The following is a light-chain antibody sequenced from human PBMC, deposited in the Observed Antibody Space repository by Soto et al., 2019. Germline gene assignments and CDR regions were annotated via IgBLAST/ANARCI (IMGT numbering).Light chain of an antibody. CDR2: DSS. V-gene: IGKV3D-20*01. Sequence: EIVLTQSPATLSLSPGERATLSCGASQSVSSSYLACYQQKPGLAPRLLIYDSSSRATGIPDRFSGSGTGTDSTLTLSRLEPEDFAVYYCYQYRTSPPLTFGQGTRLEIK. CDR3: YQYRTSPPLT. CDR1: QSVSSSY. J-gene: IGKJ5*01.